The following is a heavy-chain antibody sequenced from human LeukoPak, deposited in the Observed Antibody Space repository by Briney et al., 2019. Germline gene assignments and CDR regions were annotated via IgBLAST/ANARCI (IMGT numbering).Heavy chain of an antibody. D-gene: IGHD3-10*01. V-gene: IGHV3-11*01. J-gene: IGHJ5*02. CDR3: ARVGSSRGWFDP. CDR1: GFTFSDHY. CDR2: ISSSGTTT. Sequence: GGSLRLSCTGSGFTFSDHYMTWVRQAPGKGLEWISYISSSGTTTYYADSVKGRFTISRANAKTSVYLQMEVLRADDTAVYYCARVGSSRGWFDPWGHGTLVTVSS.